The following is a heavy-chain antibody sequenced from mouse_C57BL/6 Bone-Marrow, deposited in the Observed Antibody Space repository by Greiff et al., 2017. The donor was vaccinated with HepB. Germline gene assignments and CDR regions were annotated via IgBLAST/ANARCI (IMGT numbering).Heavy chain of an antibody. CDR2: ISYDGSN. Sequence: DVKLQESGPGLVKPSQSLSLTCSVTGYSITSGYYWNWIRQFPGNKLEWMGYISYDGSNNYNPSLKNRISITRDTSKNQFFLKLNSVTTEDTATYYCAREGEYLTYWGQGTSVTVSS. CDR3: AREGEYLTY. CDR1: GYSITSGYY. J-gene: IGHJ4*01. D-gene: IGHD5-2*01. V-gene: IGHV3-6*01.